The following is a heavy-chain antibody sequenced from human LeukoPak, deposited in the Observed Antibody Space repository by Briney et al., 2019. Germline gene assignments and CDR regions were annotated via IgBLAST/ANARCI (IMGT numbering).Heavy chain of an antibody. CDR3: AKVYQIGTIFGVVNPPLDY. CDR1: GYTLTELS. J-gene: IGHJ4*02. D-gene: IGHD3-3*01. CDR2: FDPEDGET. V-gene: IGHV1-24*01. Sequence: ASVKVSCKVSGYTLTELSMHWVRQAPGKGLEWMGGFDPEDGETIYAQKFQGRVTMTEDTSTDTAYMELSSLRSEDTAVYYCAKVYQIGTIFGVVNPPLDYWGQGTLVTVSS.